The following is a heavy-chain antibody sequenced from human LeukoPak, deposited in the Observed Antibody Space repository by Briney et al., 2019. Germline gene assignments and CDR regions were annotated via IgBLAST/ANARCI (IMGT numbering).Heavy chain of an antibody. V-gene: IGHV1-69*01. CDR1: GGTFSSYA. CDR3: ARVSLSGNYPIDY. J-gene: IGHJ4*02. D-gene: IGHD3-22*01. CDR2: IIPIFGTA. Sequence: SVKVSCKASGGTFSSYAISWVRQAPGQGLEWMGGIIPIFGTANYAQKFQGRVTITADESTSTAYMELSNLRSEDTAVYYCARVSLSGNYPIDYWGQGTLVTVSS.